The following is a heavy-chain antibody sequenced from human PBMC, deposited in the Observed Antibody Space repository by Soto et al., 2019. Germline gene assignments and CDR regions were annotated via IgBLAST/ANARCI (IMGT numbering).Heavy chain of an antibody. CDR2: IYPGDSDT. CDR3: ARGYCTATICDPWFDP. J-gene: IGHJ5*02. V-gene: IGHV5-51*01. CDR1: GYAFSIYW. D-gene: IGHD2-8*02. Sequence: GESLKISCQGSGYAFSIYWIALVLQMPGKGLEWMWIIYPGDSDTRYSPSFQGQVTISVDKSITTAYLQWSSLKASDTAMYYCARGYCTATICDPWFDPWGQGTLVTVSS.